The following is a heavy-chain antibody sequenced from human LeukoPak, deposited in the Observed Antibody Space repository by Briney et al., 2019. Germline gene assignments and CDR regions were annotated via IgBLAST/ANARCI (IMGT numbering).Heavy chain of an antibody. D-gene: IGHD1-26*01. CDR1: GFTFSSYS. CDR3: ARAPLIGS. Sequence: GGSLRLSCAASGFTFSSYSMNCVRQAPGKELEWVSSISSSSSYIYYADSVKGRFTISRDNAKNSLYLQMNSLRAEHPAVYYCARAPLIGSWGQGTLVTVSS. V-gene: IGHV3-21*01. J-gene: IGHJ4*02. CDR2: ISSSSSYI.